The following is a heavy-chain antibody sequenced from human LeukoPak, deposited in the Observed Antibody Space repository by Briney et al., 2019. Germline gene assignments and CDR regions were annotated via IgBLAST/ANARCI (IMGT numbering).Heavy chain of an antibody. CDR2: IYYSGST. V-gene: IGHV4-39*07. CDR1: GGSITSNSYY. D-gene: IGHD2-15*01. Sequence: PSETLSLTCTVSGGSITSNSYYWGWIRQPPGNGLEWIGSIYYSGSTYYNPSLKSRVTISVDGSKNQFSLKLSSVTAADTAVYYCARGYCSGGSCYSSYYYSYMDVWGKGTTVTVSS. CDR3: ARGYCSGGSCYSSYYYSYMDV. J-gene: IGHJ6*03.